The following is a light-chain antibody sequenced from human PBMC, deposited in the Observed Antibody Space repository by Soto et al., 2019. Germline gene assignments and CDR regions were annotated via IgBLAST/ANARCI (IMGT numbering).Light chain of an antibody. CDR2: GAS. CDR1: QSVSSSY. CDR3: QPDCSSRT. V-gene: IGKV3-20*01. Sequence: EIVLTQSPGTLSLSPGERATLSCRASQSVSSSYLAWYQQKPGQAPRLLIYGASSRATGIPDRFSGSGSVTGFTLTNSILEPESVAESYGQPDCSSRTFGQGTKMESK. J-gene: IGKJ1*01.